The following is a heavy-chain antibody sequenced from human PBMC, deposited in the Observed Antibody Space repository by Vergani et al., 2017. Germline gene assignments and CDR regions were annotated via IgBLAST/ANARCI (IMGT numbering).Heavy chain of an antibody. CDR1: GFTFDDYT. Sequence: EVQLVESGGVVVQPGGSLRLSCAASGFTFDDYTMHWVRQAPGKGLEWVSLISWDGGSTYYADSVKGRFTISRDNSKNTLYLQMNSLRAEDTAVYYCARGYCSGGSCHPQNYYYYGMDVWGQGTTVTVSS. J-gene: IGHJ6*02. D-gene: IGHD2-15*01. CDR3: ARGYCSGGSCHPQNYYYYGMDV. V-gene: IGHV3-43*01. CDR2: ISWDGGST.